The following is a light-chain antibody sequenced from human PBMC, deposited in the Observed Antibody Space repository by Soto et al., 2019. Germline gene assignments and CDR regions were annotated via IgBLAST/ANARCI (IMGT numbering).Light chain of an antibody. J-gene: IGKJ1*01. CDR1: ERVSASY. V-gene: IGKV3-20*01. Sequence: VLLTQSPDTLSLSPGDRATLSCRASERVSASYIAWYQQKPGQAPRLLIYLASSRATGIPDRFSGSGSGTDFTLTICRLEPEDFAVYFCQQYGTSPPWTFGPGTKVDIK. CDR3: QQYGTSPPWT. CDR2: LAS.